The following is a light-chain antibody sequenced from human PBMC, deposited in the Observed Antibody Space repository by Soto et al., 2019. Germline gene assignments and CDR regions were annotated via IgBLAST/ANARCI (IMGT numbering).Light chain of an antibody. CDR2: KAS. Sequence: DIQMTQSPSTLSASVGDRVTITCRASQSISSWLAWYQQKPGKAPKLLMYKASSLETGVPSRFSGSGSGTEFTLTISSLQPDDSATYYCQQYTNFPVTFGPGTKLEIK. V-gene: IGKV1-5*03. CDR3: QQYTNFPVT. J-gene: IGKJ1*01. CDR1: QSISSW.